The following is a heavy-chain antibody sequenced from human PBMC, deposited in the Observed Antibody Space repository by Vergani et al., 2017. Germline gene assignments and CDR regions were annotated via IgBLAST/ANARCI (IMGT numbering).Heavy chain of an antibody. J-gene: IGHJ4*02. CDR1: GYTFTSYG. CDR2: IIPIFGTA. CDR3: ARDRLAAAGTPLDY. Sequence: QVQLVQSGAEVKKPGASVKVSCKASGYTFTSYGISWVRQAPGQGLEWMGGIIPIFGTANYAQKFQGRVTITADESTSTAYMELSSLRSEDTAVYYCARDRLAAAGTPLDYWGQGTLVTVSS. D-gene: IGHD6-13*01. V-gene: IGHV1-69*13.